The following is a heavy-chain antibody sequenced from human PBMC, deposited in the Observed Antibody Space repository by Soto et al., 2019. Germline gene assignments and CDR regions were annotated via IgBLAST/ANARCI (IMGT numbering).Heavy chain of an antibody. Sequence: QVQLVESGGGVVQPGRSLRLSCAASGFTFSSYGMHWVRQAPGKGLEWVAVIWYDGSNKYYADSVKGRFTISRDNSKNTLYLQMNSLRAEDTAVYYCARGSSSTPNWGQGTLVTVSS. CDR3: ARGSSSTPN. V-gene: IGHV3-33*01. CDR1: GFTFSSYG. CDR2: IWYDGSNK. J-gene: IGHJ4*02. D-gene: IGHD2-2*01.